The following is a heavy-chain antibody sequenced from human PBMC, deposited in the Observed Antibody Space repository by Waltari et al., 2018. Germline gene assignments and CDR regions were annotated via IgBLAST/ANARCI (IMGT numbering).Heavy chain of an antibody. CDR1: GGTISGFY. J-gene: IGHJ5*02. V-gene: IGHV4-59*01. Sequence: QVQLQESGPSWLKPSETLSLMCPVSGGTISGFYWSWVRQPPGKGLDLIGYIYYTGSTNFNPSLKSRVTMSVDTSKNQFSLKLSSVTAADTAFYYCARGGGGDWEWFDPWGQGTLVTVSS. D-gene: IGHD2-21*02. CDR2: IYYTGST. CDR3: ARGGGGDWEWFDP.